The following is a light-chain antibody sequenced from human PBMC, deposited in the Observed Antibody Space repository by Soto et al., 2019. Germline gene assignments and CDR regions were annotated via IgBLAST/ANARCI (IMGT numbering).Light chain of an antibody. V-gene: IGKV4-1*01. CDR2: WAS. J-gene: IGKJ4*01. CDR1: QSVLYSSNNMNY. CDR3: QQYYSIPLT. Sequence: DFVMTQSPDSLAVSLGETATINCKSSQSVLYSSNNMNYLSWYQQKPGQPPKLLIYWASTRKSGVPDRISGSGSGTDFTLTISSLQAEDVAVYYCQQYYSIPLTYGGETKVEIK.